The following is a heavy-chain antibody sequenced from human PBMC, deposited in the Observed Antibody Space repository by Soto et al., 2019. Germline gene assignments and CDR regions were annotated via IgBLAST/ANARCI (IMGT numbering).Heavy chain of an antibody. Sequence: EVQLVESGGGLVQPGGSLRLSCAASGFTFSSHWMHWVRQAPGKGLVWVSRISSDGSSTTYADSVKGRFTISRDNAKNTLYLQMNTLRAEDTAVYYCARESGGLWLVVYAFWGQGTLVTVSS. J-gene: IGHJ4*02. CDR2: ISSDGSST. D-gene: IGHD6-19*01. CDR1: GFTFSSHW. V-gene: IGHV3-74*03. CDR3: ARESGGLWLVVYAF.